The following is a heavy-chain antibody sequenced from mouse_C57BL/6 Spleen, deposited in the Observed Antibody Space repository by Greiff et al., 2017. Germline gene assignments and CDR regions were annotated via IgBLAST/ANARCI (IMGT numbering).Heavy chain of an antibody. CDR1: GYTFTSYG. CDR3: ARDYGSSLYYFDY. D-gene: IGHD1-1*01. J-gene: IGHJ2*01. V-gene: IGHV1-81*01. CDR2: IYPRSGNP. Sequence: VQLQQSGAELARPGASVKLSCKASGYTFTSYGISWVKQRTGQGLEWIGEIYPRSGNPYYNEKFKGKATLTADKSSSTAYMELRSLTSEGSAVYFCARDYGSSLYYFDYWGQGTTLTVSS.